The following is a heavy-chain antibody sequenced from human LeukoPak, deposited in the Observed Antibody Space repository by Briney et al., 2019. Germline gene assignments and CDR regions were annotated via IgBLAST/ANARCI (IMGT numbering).Heavy chain of an antibody. CDR2: IDNSGST. Sequence: PSVTLSLTCTVSGGHIDSFFWNWIRQPPGKGLEWIGYIDNSGSTKYSPSLKSRITMSRDTSKKQFSLKLTSVTAADTAMYYCASGAGWLIDYWGQGTLVSVSS. D-gene: IGHD6-19*01. J-gene: IGHJ4*02. CDR3: ASGAGWLIDY. V-gene: IGHV4-4*08. CDR1: GGHIDSFF.